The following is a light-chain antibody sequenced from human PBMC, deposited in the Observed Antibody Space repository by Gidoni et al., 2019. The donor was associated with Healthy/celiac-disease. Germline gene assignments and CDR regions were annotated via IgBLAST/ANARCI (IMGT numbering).Light chain of an antibody. J-gene: IGKJ2*01. CDR2: AAS. CDR3: HQSYSTLVYT. CDR1: QSISSY. V-gene: IGKV1-39*01. Sequence: DIQMTQSPSSLSASVGDRVTITCRASQSISSYLNWYQHKPGKAPKLLIYAASSLQSGVPSRFSGSGSGTDFTLTISSLQPADFATYYCHQSYSTLVYTFGLGTKLEIK.